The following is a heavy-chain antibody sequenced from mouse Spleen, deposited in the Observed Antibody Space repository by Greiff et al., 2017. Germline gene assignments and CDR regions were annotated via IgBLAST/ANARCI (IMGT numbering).Heavy chain of an antibody. V-gene: IGHV14-3*01. J-gene: IGHJ3*01. CDR2: IDPANGNT. D-gene: IGHD3-1*01. CDR1: GFNIKNTY. CDR3: ASSSSGLAWFAY. Sequence: EVKLMESVAELVRPGASVKLSCTASGFNIKNTYMHWVKQRPEQGLEWIGRIDPANGNTKYAPKFQGKATITADTSSNTAYLQLSSLTSEDTAIYYCASSSSGLAWFAYWGQGTLVTVSA.